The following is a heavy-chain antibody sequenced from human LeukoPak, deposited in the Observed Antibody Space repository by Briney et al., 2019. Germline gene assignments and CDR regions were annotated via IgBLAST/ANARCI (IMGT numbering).Heavy chain of an antibody. V-gene: IGHV4-31*03. Sequence: SETLSLTCTVSGGSISSGGYSWSWIRQHPGKGLEWIGSIYYSGGTYYNPSLKSRPTILLDTSKKQFSLELTSVTAADTAVYHCARVATHYYFGMDVWGHGTTVTVSS. J-gene: IGHJ6*02. D-gene: IGHD5-24*01. CDR2: IYYSGGT. CDR1: GGSISSGGYS. CDR3: ARVATHYYFGMDV.